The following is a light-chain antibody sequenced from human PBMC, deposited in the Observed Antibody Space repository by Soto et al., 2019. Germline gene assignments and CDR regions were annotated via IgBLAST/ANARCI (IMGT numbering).Light chain of an antibody. CDR1: SSNIGSNY. CDR3: AAWDDSLSGLVV. V-gene: IGLV1-47*01. J-gene: IGLJ2*01. Sequence: VLTQPPSASGTPGQRVTLSCSGSSSNIGSNYVYWYQQLPGTAPKLLIYRNNQRPSGVPDRFSGSKSGTSASLAISGLRSEDEADYYCAAWDDSLSGLVVFGGGTKLTVL. CDR2: RNN.